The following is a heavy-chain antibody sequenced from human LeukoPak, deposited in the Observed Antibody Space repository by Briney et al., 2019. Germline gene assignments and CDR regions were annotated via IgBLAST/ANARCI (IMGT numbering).Heavy chain of an antibody. CDR2: ISSTSSTI. Sequence: GGSLRLSCAASGFTFSSYAMNWVRQAPGKGLEWVSYISSTSSTIYYADSVKGRFTISRDNAKNSLYLQMNSLRAEDTAVYYCAQTHWGNYNWFDPWGQGTLVTVSS. J-gene: IGHJ5*02. CDR1: GFTFSSYA. CDR3: AQTHWGNYNWFDP. D-gene: IGHD7-27*01. V-gene: IGHV3-48*04.